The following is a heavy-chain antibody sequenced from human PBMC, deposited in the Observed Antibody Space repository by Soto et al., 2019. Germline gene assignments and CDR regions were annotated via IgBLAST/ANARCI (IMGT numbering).Heavy chain of an antibody. D-gene: IGHD2-8*01. CDR3: ARDDDRPDNGLDM. J-gene: IGHJ3*02. Sequence: QVQLVESGGGVVQPGRSLRLSCAASGFTFSNYGMHWVRQAPGKGLEWLAVILNDGGDQNYGDSVKGRFTISRDNSKNTLYLQINSLGVEDTAVYYCARDDDRPDNGLDMWGQGTMVTVSS. V-gene: IGHV3-33*05. CDR1: GFTFSNYG. CDR2: ILNDGGDQ.